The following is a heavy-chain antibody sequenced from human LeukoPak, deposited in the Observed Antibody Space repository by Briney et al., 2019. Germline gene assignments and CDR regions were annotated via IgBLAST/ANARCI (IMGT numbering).Heavy chain of an antibody. D-gene: IGHD2-15*01. CDR1: GASISSTNNF. CDR2: IYYSVST. J-gene: IGHJ4*02. Sequence: SETLSLTCTVSGASISSTNNFWGWIRQTPGKGLEWIATIYYSVSTYYNPSLKSRLSISVDTSKNQFSLKLSSVTAADTAVYYCARPRIRCSGGSCYSGPKYYFDYWGQGTLVTVSS. CDR3: ARPRIRCSGGSCYSGPKYYFDY. V-gene: IGHV4-39*07.